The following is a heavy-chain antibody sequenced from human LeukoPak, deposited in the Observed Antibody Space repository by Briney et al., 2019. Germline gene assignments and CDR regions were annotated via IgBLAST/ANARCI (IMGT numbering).Heavy chain of an antibody. V-gene: IGHV4-34*01. CDR2: INHSGST. Sequence: SETLSLTCAVYGGSFSGYYWSWIRQPPGKGLEWIGEINHSGSTNYNPSLKSRVTISVDTSKNQFSLKLSSVTAADTAVYYCARPHRLYNRNYVSYWYFDLWGRGTLVTVSS. CDR1: GGSFSGYY. D-gene: IGHD1-7*01. J-gene: IGHJ2*01. CDR3: ARPHRLYNRNYVSYWYFDL.